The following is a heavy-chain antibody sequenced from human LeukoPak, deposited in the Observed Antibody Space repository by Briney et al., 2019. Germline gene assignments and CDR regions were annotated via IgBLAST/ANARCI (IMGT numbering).Heavy chain of an antibody. Sequence: GGSLRLSCAASGFTFSSYAMHWVRQAPGRGLEWVAVISYDGSNKYYADSVKGRFTISRDNSKNTLYLQMNSLRAEDTAVYYCARARGSGWYFFDYWGQGTLVTVSS. D-gene: IGHD6-19*01. CDR3: ARARGSGWYFFDY. J-gene: IGHJ4*02. CDR1: GFTFSSYA. CDR2: ISYDGSNK. V-gene: IGHV3-30*04.